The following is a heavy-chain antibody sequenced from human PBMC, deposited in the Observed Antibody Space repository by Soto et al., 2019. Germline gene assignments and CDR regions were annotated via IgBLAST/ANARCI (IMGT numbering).Heavy chain of an antibody. J-gene: IGHJ4*02. V-gene: IGHV4-61*08. CDR3: ARTRTGYCSSTSCYTVGYFDY. CDR1: GGSIISGGYY. Sequence: SETLSLTCTVSGGSIISGGYYWSWIRQPPGKGLEWIGYIYYSGSTNYNPSLKSRVTISVDTSKNQFSLKLRSVTAADTAVYYCARTRTGYCSSTSCYTVGYFDYWGQGTLVTVSS. CDR2: IYYSGST. D-gene: IGHD2-2*02.